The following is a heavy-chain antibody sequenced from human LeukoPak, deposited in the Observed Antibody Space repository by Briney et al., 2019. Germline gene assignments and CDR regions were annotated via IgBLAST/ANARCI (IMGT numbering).Heavy chain of an antibody. Sequence: GGSLRLSCAASGFTISSYAMSWVRQAPGKGLEWVSAMSGSGGYTYYADSVKGRFTISRDSSKNTLYLQMNSLRAEDTAVYHCATTGSTGYWGQGTLVTVSS. CDR3: ATTGSTGY. CDR2: MSGSGGYT. D-gene: IGHD1-7*01. J-gene: IGHJ4*02. CDR1: GFTISSYA. V-gene: IGHV3-23*01.